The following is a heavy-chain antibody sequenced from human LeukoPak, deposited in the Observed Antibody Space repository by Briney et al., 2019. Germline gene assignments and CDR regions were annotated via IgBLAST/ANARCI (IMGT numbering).Heavy chain of an antibody. CDR1: GYSFTSYW. CDR3: ARHDGYSFRFRYYYYGMDV. J-gene: IGHJ6*02. Sequence: GASLKISCKGSGYSFTSYWIGWVRQMPGKGLEWMGIIYPGDSDTRYSPSFQGQVTISADKSISTAYLQWSSLKASDTAMYYCARHDGYSFRFRYYYYGMDVWGQGTTVAVSS. D-gene: IGHD5-24*01. V-gene: IGHV5-51*01. CDR2: IYPGDSDT.